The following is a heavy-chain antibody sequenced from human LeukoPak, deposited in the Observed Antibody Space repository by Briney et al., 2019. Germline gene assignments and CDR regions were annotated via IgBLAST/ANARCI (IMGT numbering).Heavy chain of an antibody. J-gene: IGHJ4*02. Sequence: ASVKVSCKASGGTFSSYAISWVRQAPGQGLEWMGRIIPILGIANYAQKLQGRVTITADKSTSTAYMELSSLRSEDTAVYYCARAGFRSDPLPDYWGQGTLVTVSS. V-gene: IGHV1-69*04. CDR2: IIPILGIA. CDR3: ARAGFRSDPLPDY. CDR1: GGTFSSYA. D-gene: IGHD2-15*01.